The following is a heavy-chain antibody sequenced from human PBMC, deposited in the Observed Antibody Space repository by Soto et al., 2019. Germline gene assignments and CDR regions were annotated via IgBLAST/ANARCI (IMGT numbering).Heavy chain of an antibody. J-gene: IGHJ6*02. CDR3: ARHPNYDFWSGYYLGFHYYYGMDV. D-gene: IGHD3-3*01. Sequence: ASVKVSCKASGYTFTGYYMHWVRQAPGQGLEWMGWINPNSGGTNYAQKFQGWVTMTRDTSISTAYMELSSVTAADTAVYYCARHPNYDFWSGYYLGFHYYYGMDVWGQGTTVTVSS. CDR2: INPNSGGT. CDR1: GYTFTGYY. V-gene: IGHV1-2*04.